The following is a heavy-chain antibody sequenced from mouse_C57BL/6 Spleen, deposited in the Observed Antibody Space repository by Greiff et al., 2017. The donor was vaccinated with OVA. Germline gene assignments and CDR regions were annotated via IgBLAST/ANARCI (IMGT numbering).Heavy chain of an antibody. CDR2: INPYNGGT. Sequence: VQLQQSGPVLVKPGASVKMSCKASGYTFTDYYMNWVKQSHGKSLEWIGVINPYNGGTSYNQKFKGKATLTVDKSSSTAYMELNSLTSEDSAVYYCARPAQATRFAYWGQGTLVTVSA. V-gene: IGHV1-19*01. CDR1: GYTFTDYY. J-gene: IGHJ3*01. CDR3: ARPAQATRFAY. D-gene: IGHD3-2*02.